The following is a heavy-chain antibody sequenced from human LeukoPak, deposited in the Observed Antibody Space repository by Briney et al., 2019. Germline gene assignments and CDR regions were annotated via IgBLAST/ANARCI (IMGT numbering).Heavy chain of an antibody. CDR1: RFNVNDYW. CDR3: LKDFGGNSDS. J-gene: IGHJ4*02. V-gene: IGHV3-74*01. CDR2: INEEGRDT. D-gene: IGHD4-23*01. Sequence: GGSLRLSCAASRFNVNDYWMHWVRQAPGKGLGWDSRINEEGRDTIYAGSVRGRFTIFRDSVENTLHLQMNSLRAEDTAVYYCLKDFGGNSDSWGQGTLVTVSS.